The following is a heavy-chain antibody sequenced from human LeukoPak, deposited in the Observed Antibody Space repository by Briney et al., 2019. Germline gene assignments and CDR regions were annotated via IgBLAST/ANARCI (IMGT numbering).Heavy chain of an antibody. CDR1: GFTFSSYS. J-gene: IGHJ4*02. D-gene: IGHD6-19*01. CDR2: ISSSSSYI. CDR3: AYSSGWYGGYGY. V-gene: IGHV3-21*01. Sequence: PGGSLRLSCAASGFTFSSYSMNWVRQAPGRGLEWVSSISSSSSYIYYADSVKGRFTISRDNAKNSLYLQMNSLRAEDTAVYYCAYSSGWYGGYGYWGQGTLVTVSS.